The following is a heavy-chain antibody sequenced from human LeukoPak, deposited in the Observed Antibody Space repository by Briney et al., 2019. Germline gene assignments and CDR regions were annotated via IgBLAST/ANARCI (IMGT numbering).Heavy chain of an antibody. J-gene: IGHJ4*02. Sequence: SETLSLTCTVSGGSISSYYWSWIRQPPGKGLEWIGYIYYSGSTNYNPSLKSRVTISVDTSKNQFSLKLSSVTAADTAVYYCARLDSSGWYGIDYWGQGTLVTVSS. D-gene: IGHD6-19*01. CDR2: IYYSGST. CDR3: ARLDSSGWYGIDY. V-gene: IGHV4-59*08. CDR1: GGSISSYY.